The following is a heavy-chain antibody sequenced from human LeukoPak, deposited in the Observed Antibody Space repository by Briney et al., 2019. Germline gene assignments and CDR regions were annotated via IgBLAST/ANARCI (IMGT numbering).Heavy chain of an antibody. CDR2: ISSSGSYR. CDR3: ARGLNTMALDH. CDR1: GFTFSSYE. D-gene: IGHD3-3*01. Sequence: GGSLRLSCAASGFTFSSYELNWGRQAPGKGLEWVSYISSSGSYRYYADSVKGRFTISRDNSKNTLYLQMNSLRAEDTAMYYCARGLNTMALDHWGQGTLVTVSS. V-gene: IGHV3-48*03. J-gene: IGHJ4*02.